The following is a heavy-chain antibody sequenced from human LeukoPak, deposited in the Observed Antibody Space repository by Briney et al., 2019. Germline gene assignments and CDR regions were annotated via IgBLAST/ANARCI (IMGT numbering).Heavy chain of an antibody. CDR3: ARGSYDPWTGKAFDI. CDR1: GGSISSGSYY. Sequence: SQTLSLTCTVSGGSISSGSYYWSWIRQPAGKGLEWIGRIYTSGSTNYSPSLTSRVTISVDTSKNQFSLKLSSVTAADTAVYYCARGSYDPWTGKAFDIWGQGTMVTVSS. J-gene: IGHJ3*02. D-gene: IGHD3-3*01. CDR2: IYTSGST. V-gene: IGHV4-61*02.